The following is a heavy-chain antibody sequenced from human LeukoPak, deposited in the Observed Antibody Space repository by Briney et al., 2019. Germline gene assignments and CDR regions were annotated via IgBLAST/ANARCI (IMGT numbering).Heavy chain of an antibody. CDR2: INPSGGST. D-gene: IGHD2-2*01. J-gene: IGHJ4*02. Sequence: GASVKVSCKASGYTFTSYYMHWVRQAPGQGLEWMGIINPSGGSTSYAQKFQGRVTMTRDTSTSTVYMELSSLRSEDTAVYYCARGGMGDERYCSSTSCQAGDYWGQGTLVTVSS. V-gene: IGHV1-46*01. CDR1: GYTFTSYY. CDR3: ARGGMGDERYCSSTSCQAGDY.